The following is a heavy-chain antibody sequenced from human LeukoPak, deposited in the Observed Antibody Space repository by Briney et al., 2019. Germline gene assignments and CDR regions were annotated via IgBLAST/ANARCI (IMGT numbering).Heavy chain of an antibody. CDR2: ISKEDTDK. J-gene: IGHJ4*02. CDR3: ARGRWLQARGPSFDY. Sequence: GGSLRLSCVASGFTLSNYAMHWVRQAPGKGLEWVAVISKEDTDKFYADSVKGRFTLSRDNSKNTLYLQMNSLRAEDTAVYYCARGRWLQARGPSFDYWGQGTLVTVSS. V-gene: IGHV3-30*04. D-gene: IGHD5-24*01. CDR1: GFTLSNYA.